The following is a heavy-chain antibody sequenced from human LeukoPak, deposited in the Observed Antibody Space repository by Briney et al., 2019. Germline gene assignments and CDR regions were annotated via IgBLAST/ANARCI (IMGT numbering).Heavy chain of an antibody. CDR1: GGSIRSSYYY. V-gene: IGHV4-61*01. CDR2: IYYSGST. D-gene: IGHD4-17*01. CDR3: ARDSRGDGLDY. Sequence: PSETLSLTCTVSGGSIRSSYYYWGCIRQPPGKGLEWIGYIYYSGSTNYNPSLKSRVTISVDTSKNQFSLKLSSVTAADTAVYYCARDSRGDGLDYWGQGTLDTVSS. J-gene: IGHJ4*02.